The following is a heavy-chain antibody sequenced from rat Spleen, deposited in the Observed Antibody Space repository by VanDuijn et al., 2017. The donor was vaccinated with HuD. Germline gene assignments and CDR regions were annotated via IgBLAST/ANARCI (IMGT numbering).Heavy chain of an antibody. V-gene: IGHV5-25*01. D-gene: IGHD4-4*01. CDR3: AGRGNSVFWNFDF. CDR1: GFTFSSFA. CDR2: IRSGGGGT. Sequence: EVQLVESGGGLVQPGRSLKLSCAASGFTFSSFAMAWVRQAPKKGLEWVATIRSGGGGTNYPDSVKGRFTISRHNAKSTLYLQMDSLRSEDTATYYCAGRGNSVFWNFDFWGPGTMVSVSS. J-gene: IGHJ1*01.